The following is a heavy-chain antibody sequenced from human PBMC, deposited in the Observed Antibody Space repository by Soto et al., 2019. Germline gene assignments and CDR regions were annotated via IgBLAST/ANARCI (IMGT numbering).Heavy chain of an antibody. CDR2: IIPIFGTA. J-gene: IGHJ6*02. CDR1: GGTFSSYA. D-gene: IGHD2-15*01. CDR3: AGPGFCSGGSCPLNYYYYYGIDV. Sequence: QVQLVQSGAEVKKPGSSVKVSCKASGGTFSSYAISWVRQAPGQGLEWMGGIIPIFGTADYAQKFQGRVTITADESTSTAYMELSSLRSEDTAVYYCAGPGFCSGGSCPLNYYYYYGIDVWGQGTTVTVSS. V-gene: IGHV1-69*12.